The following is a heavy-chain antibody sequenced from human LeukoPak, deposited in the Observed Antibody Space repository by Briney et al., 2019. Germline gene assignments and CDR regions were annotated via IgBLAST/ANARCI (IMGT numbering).Heavy chain of an antibody. CDR2: IIPIFGTA. Sequence: SVKVSCKASGGTFSSYAISWVRQAPGQGLEWMGGIIPIFGTANYAQKFQGRVAITADESTSTAYMELSSLRSEDTAVYYCASAYYVWDYGMDVWGKGTTVTVSS. V-gene: IGHV1-69*13. CDR1: GGTFSSYA. J-gene: IGHJ6*04. D-gene: IGHD3-16*01. CDR3: ASAYYVWDYGMDV.